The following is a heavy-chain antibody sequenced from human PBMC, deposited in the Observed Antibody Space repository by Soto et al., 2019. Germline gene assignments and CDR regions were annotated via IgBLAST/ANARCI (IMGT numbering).Heavy chain of an antibody. D-gene: IGHD3-10*01. V-gene: IGHV1-69*01. CDR1: GGTFSSYA. J-gene: IGHJ6*02. CDR3: ARDFNYGSGSPPVNYYYGMDV. Sequence: KVSCKASGGTFSSYAISWVRQAPGQGLEWMGGIIPIFGTTNYAEKFQGRVTITADESTSTAYMELSSLRSEDTAVYYCARDFNYGSGSPPVNYYYGMDVWGQGTTVTVSS. CDR2: IIPIFGTT.